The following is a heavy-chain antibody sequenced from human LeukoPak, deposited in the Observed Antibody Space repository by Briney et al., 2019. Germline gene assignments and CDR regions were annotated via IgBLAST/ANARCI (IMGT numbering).Heavy chain of an antibody. J-gene: IGHJ4*02. D-gene: IGHD3-3*01. V-gene: IGHV3-23*01. CDR2: LSSSGAGT. Sequence: GGSLRLSCAASGFSFYNYAMTWVRQAPGKGLEWVPSLSSSGAGTYYADSVKGRFTISRDNSKNTLFLQMNSLRAEDTAIYYCAKDPRFGKTNSYYLDYWGQGTLVTVSS. CDR3: AKDPRFGKTNSYYLDY. CDR1: GFSFYNYA.